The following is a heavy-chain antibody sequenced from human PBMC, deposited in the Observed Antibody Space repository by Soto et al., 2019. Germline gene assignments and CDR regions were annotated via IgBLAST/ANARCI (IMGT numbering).Heavy chain of an antibody. V-gene: IGHV4-30-4*01. Sequence: KPSETLSLTCTVSGGSISSGDYYWSWIRQPPGKGLEWIGYIYYSGSTYYNPSLKSRVTISVDTSKNQFSLKLSSVTAADTAVYYCARGSSTMVRGVYYYGMDVWGQGTTVTVSS. CDR3: ARGSSTMVRGVYYYGMDV. CDR1: GGSISSGDYY. CDR2: IYYSGST. J-gene: IGHJ6*02. D-gene: IGHD3-10*01.